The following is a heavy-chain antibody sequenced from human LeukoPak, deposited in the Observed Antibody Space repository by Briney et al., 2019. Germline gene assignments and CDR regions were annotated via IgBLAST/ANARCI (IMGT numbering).Heavy chain of an antibody. J-gene: IGHJ4*02. CDR2: IYTSGST. V-gene: IGHV4-39*07. D-gene: IGHD3-22*01. CDR1: GGSISTSSYY. CDR3: ARDSYYYDSSGSHLFDY. Sequence: SETLSLTCTVSGGSISTSSYYWGWIRQPPGKGLEWIGRIYTSGSTNYNPSLKSRVTMSVDTSKNQFSLKLSSVTAADTAVYYCARDSYYYDSSGSHLFDYWGQGTLVTVSS.